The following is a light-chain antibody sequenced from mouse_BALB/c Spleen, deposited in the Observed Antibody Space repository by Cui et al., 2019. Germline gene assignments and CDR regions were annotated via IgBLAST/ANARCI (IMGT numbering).Light chain of an antibody. Sequence: QIVLTPSPAIMSASPGEKVTITCSASSSVSYMHWFQQKPGTSPKLWIYGTSNLASGVPARFSGSGSGTSYSLTISRMEAEDAATYYCQQRSSYPFTFGSGTKLEIK. CDR2: GTS. J-gene: IGKJ4*01. CDR1: SSVSY. CDR3: QQRSSYPFT. V-gene: IGKV4-57*01.